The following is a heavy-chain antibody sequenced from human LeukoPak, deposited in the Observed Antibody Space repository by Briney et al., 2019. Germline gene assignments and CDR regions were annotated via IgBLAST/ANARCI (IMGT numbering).Heavy chain of an antibody. D-gene: IGHD5-18*01. CDR1: GFTFGSYG. Sequence: GGSLRLSCAASGFTFGSYGMVWVRQAPGKGLEWVSSISSVGFSYKYYSDSVKGRFSISRDNAKKSVYLQMNGLRVEDTAIYYCVRDENGYGNAAHWGQGTLVTVSS. CDR3: VRDENGYGNAAH. J-gene: IGHJ4*02. V-gene: IGHV3-21*01. CDR2: ISSVGFSYK.